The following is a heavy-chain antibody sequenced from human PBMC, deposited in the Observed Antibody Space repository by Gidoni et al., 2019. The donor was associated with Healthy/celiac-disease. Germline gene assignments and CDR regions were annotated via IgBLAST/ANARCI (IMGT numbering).Heavy chain of an antibody. D-gene: IGHD3-10*01. Sequence: QLQLQESGPGLVKPSETLSLTCTVSGGSISSSSYYWGWIRQPPGKGLEWIGSIYYSGSTYYNPSLKSRVTISVDTSKNQFSLKLSSVTAADTAVYYCARLLLRGSNWFDPWGQGTLVTVSS. CDR3: ARLLLRGSNWFDP. J-gene: IGHJ5*02. CDR1: GGSISSSSYY. V-gene: IGHV4-39*01. CDR2: IYYSGST.